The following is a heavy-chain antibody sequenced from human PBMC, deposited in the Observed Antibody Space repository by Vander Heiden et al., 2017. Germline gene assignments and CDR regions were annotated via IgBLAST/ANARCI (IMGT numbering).Heavy chain of an antibody. Sequence: QTQLVQSGAEVKKPGSSVKVSCKTSGYISKGSYMHWVRLAPGQGVEWMGWFNPNTGATEDAQKFQGRVTMTGDTSINTADMELSGLRSDDTALYDCARAYTTVNKRNPYFAGLDVWGQGTKGTVSS. D-gene: IGHD4-17*01. CDR1: GYISKGSY. V-gene: IGHV1-2*02. J-gene: IGHJ6*02. CDR3: ARAYTTVNKRNPYFAGLDV. CDR2: FNPNTGAT.